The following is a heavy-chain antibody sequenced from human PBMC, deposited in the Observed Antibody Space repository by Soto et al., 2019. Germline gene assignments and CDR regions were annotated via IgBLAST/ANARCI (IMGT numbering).Heavy chain of an antibody. CDR3: ARSHGGYCSSTSCSHFDY. CDR2: IYYSGST. Sequence: QVQLQESGPGLVKPSQTLSLTCTVSGGSISSGGYYWSWIRQHPGKGLEWIGYIYYSGSTYYNPSLKRRVTISVDTSKNQFSLKLSSVTAADTAVYYCARSHGGYCSSTSCSHFDYWGQGTLVTVSS. V-gene: IGHV4-31*03. CDR1: GGSISSGGYY. J-gene: IGHJ4*02. D-gene: IGHD2-2*03.